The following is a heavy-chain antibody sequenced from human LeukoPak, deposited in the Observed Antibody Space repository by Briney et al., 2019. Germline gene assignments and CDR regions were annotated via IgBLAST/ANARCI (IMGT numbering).Heavy chain of an antibody. CDR2: IGSSSSTI. CDR1: GFTFSSYS. V-gene: IGHV3-48*01. Sequence: PGGSLRLSCAASGFTFSSYSMNWVRQAPGKGLEWVSYIGSSSSTIYYADSVKGRFTISRDNAKNSLYLQMNSLRAEDTAVYYCARDTHYYGSGSPAFDLWGRGTMVTVSS. CDR3: ARDTHYYGSGSPAFDL. J-gene: IGHJ3*01. D-gene: IGHD3-10*01.